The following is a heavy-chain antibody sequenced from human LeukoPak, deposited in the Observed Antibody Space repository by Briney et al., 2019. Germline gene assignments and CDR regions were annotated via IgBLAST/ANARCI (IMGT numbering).Heavy chain of an antibody. CDR1: GYSISSGYY. Sequence: SETLSLTCTVSGYSISSGYYWGWIRQPPGKGLEWIGSIYHSGSTYYNPSLKSRVTISVDTSKNQFSLKLSSVTAADTAVYYCARESIAAAGYPFDYWGQGTLVTVSS. J-gene: IGHJ4*02. CDR3: ARESIAAAGYPFDY. CDR2: IYHSGST. D-gene: IGHD6-13*01. V-gene: IGHV4-38-2*02.